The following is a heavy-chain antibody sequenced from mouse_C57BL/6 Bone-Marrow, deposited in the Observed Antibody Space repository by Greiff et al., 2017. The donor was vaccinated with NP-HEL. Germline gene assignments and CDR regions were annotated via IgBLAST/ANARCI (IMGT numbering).Heavy chain of an antibody. V-gene: IGHV14-4*01. Sequence: EVQRVESGAELVRPGASVKLSCTASGFNIKDDYMHWVKQRPEQGLEWIGWIDPENGDTEYASKFQGKATITADTSSNTAYLQLSSLTSEDTAVYYCTTGILEGYWGQGTTLTVSS. J-gene: IGHJ2*01. CDR1: GFNIKDDY. CDR2: IDPENGDT. CDR3: TTGILEGY.